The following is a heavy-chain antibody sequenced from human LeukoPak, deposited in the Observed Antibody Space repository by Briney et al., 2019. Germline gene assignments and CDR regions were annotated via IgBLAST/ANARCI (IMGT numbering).Heavy chain of an antibody. D-gene: IGHD4-17*01. V-gene: IGHV4-61*01. CDR1: GGSVSSGSYY. J-gene: IGHJ4*02. Sequence: PSETLSLTCTVSGGSVSSGSYYWSWIRQSPGRGLEWIGYIYYSGSTTYNPSLKSRVTISVDTSKNQFSLKLSSVTAADTAVYYCARAMTTVTPIDYWGQGTLVTVSS. CDR3: ARAMTTVTPIDY. CDR2: IYYSGST.